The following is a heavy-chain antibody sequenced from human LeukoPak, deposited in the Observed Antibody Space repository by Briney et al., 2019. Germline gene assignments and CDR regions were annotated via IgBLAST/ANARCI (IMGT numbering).Heavy chain of an antibody. Sequence: AASVKVSCKASGYTFTSYGISWVRQAPGQGLEWMGWISAYNGNTNYAQKLQGRVTMTTDTSTSTAYMELRSLRSEDTAVYYCARQYYCDSSGYLNYDYRGQGTLVTVSS. CDR1: GYTFTSYG. D-gene: IGHD3-22*01. CDR3: ARQYYCDSSGYLNYDY. J-gene: IGHJ4*02. CDR2: ISAYNGNT. V-gene: IGHV1-18*01.